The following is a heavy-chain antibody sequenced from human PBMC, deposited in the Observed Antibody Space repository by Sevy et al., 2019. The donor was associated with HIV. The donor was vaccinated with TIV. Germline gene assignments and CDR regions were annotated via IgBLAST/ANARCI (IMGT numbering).Heavy chain of an antibody. CDR2: ISYDGSNQ. V-gene: IGHV3-30*04. J-gene: IGHJ3*02. Sequence: GGSLRLSCAASGLAFSSYAMHWVRQTPDKGLEWVAVISYDGSNQAYADSVKGRFTIPKDNSKNTLYLQMNSLRVEDTAVYYCARFPPERAFDIWGQGTMVTVSS. CDR3: ARFPPERAFDI. CDR1: GLAFSSYA.